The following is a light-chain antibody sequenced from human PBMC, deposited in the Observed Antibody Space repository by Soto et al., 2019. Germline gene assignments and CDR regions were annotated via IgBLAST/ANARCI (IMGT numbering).Light chain of an antibody. CDR1: QSISSW. CDR3: QQYGSFSLT. V-gene: IGKV1-5*03. Sequence: DIQMTQSPSTLSASVGDRVTITCRASQSISSWLAWYQQKPGKAPKRLIYKATSLESGVPSRFSGSGYGTEFTLTVSSLQPDDFATYYCQQYGSFSLTFGGGTKVEIK. J-gene: IGKJ4*01. CDR2: KAT.